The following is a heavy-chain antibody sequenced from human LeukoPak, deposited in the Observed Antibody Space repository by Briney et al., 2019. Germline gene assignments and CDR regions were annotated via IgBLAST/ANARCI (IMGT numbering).Heavy chain of an antibody. Sequence: PGGSLRLSCAASGFTFSSYGMHWVRQAPGKGLERVAVISYDGSNKYYADSVKGRFTISRDNSKNTLYLQMNSLRAEDTAVYYCAKGSSGWDFYYWGQGTLVTVSS. CDR1: GFTFSSYG. CDR3: AKGSSGWDFYY. V-gene: IGHV3-30*18. CDR2: ISYDGSNK. J-gene: IGHJ4*02. D-gene: IGHD6-19*01.